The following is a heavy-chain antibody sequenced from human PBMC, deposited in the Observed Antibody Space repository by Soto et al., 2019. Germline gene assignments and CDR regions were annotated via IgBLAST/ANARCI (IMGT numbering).Heavy chain of an antibody. D-gene: IGHD6-13*01. V-gene: IGHV3-30*18. CDR3: AKEANIATAGHFEY. J-gene: IGHJ4*02. CDR1: GFTFSSYG. CDR2: ISFDGSHQ. Sequence: QVQLVESGGGVVQPGRSLRLSCAASGFTFSSYGMHWVRQAPGKGLEWVIVISFDGSHQYYGDSVKGRFTISRDSSKNTLHLQMNSLRPEDMAVYYCAKEANIATAGHFEYWVQGTLVTVSS.